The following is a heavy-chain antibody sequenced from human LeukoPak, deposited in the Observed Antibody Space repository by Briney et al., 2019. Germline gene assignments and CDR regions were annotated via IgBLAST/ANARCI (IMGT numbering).Heavy chain of an antibody. D-gene: IGHD3-22*01. Sequence: SETLSLTCTVSGGSISSGDYYWSWIRQPPGKGLEWIGYTYYSGSAYYNPSLKNRVSISVDTSKNQFSLNLSSVTAADTAVYYCARPYYYDSRIDPWGQGTLVTVSS. J-gene: IGHJ5*02. CDR1: GGSISSGDYY. CDR2: TYYSGSA. V-gene: IGHV4-30-4*01. CDR3: ARPYYYDSRIDP.